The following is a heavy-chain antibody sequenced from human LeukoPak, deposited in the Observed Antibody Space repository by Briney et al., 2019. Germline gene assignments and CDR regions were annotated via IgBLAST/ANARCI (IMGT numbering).Heavy chain of an antibody. J-gene: IGHJ2*01. CDR3: AREDSVVVPYWYFDL. Sequence: SETLSLTCAVYGGSFSGYYWSWIRQPPGKGLEWIGYIYYSGSTNYNPSLKSRVTISVDTSKNQFSLKLSSVTAADTAVYYCAREDSVVVPYWYFDLWGRGTLVTVSS. CDR2: IYYSGST. D-gene: IGHD2-15*01. V-gene: IGHV4-59*01. CDR1: GGSFSGYY.